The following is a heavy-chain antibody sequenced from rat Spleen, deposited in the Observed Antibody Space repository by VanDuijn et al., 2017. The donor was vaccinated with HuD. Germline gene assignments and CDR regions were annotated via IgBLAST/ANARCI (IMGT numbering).Heavy chain of an antibody. V-gene: IGHV6-6*01. CDR2: IKAKSNNYAT. CDR1: GFTFSTAW. CDR3: AWTYSSYMPRFAY. Sequence: EVQVLESGGGLVQPGNSLKLSCATSGFTFSTAWMYWYRQFPEKRLEWVARIKAKSNNYATDYTESVKGRFTISRNDSKSSIYLQMNNLKEEDTAIYYCAWTYSSYMPRFAYWGQGTLVTVSS. D-gene: IGHD1-2*01. J-gene: IGHJ3*01.